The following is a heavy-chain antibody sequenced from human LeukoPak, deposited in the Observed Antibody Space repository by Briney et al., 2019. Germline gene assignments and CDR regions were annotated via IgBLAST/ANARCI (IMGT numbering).Heavy chain of an antibody. D-gene: IGHD5-24*01. J-gene: IGHJ4*02. V-gene: IGHV3-53*01. CDR2: IYSGGST. CDR3: AREVGPFHQLDY. Sequence: GGSLRLSCAASGFTVSSNYMSWVRQAPGKGLEWVSVIYSGGSTYYADSVKGRFTISRDNSKNTPYLQMNSLRAEDTAVYYCAREVGPFHQLDYWGQGTLVTVSS. CDR1: GFTVSSNY.